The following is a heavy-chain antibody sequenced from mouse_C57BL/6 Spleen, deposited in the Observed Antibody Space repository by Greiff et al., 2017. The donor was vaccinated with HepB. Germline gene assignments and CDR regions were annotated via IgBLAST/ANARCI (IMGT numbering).Heavy chain of an antibody. D-gene: IGHD2-5*01. V-gene: IGHV1-42*01. Sequence: LVESGPELVKPGASVKISCKASGYSFTGYYMNWVKQSPEKSLEWIGEINPSTGGTTYNQKFKAKATLTVDKSSSTAYMQLKSLTSEDSAVYYCARPYSNYSWFAYWGQGTLVTVSA. CDR3: ARPYSNYSWFAY. CDR1: GYSFTGYY. J-gene: IGHJ3*01. CDR2: INPSTGGT.